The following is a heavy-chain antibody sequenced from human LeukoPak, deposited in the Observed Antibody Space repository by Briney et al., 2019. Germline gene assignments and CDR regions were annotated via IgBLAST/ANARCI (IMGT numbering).Heavy chain of an antibody. CDR3: ARDRRVVGEPIYWYFDL. Sequence: GGSLRLSCAASGFTVSSNYMSWVPQARGEGVVWVSVIYSGGSTYYADSVKGRFTISRDNSKNTLYLQMNSLRAEDTAVYYCARDRRVVGEPIYWYFDLWGRGTLVTVSS. CDR1: GFTVSSNY. V-gene: IGHV3-53*01. CDR2: IYSGGST. D-gene: IGHD2-2*01. J-gene: IGHJ2*01.